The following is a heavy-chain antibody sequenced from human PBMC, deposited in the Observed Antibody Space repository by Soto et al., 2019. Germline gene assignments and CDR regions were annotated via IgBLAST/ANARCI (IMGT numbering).Heavy chain of an antibody. V-gene: IGHV5-51*01. CDR3: ARHRNEGWFEP. CDR2: IYPDDTDV. Sequence: WASLTIPCRAAGDGFAAYLIVSLRQVHGTGLEWMGVIYPDDTDVPYSPPFQGQVTISADKSTTTAYLHWRAIRASDTAIYYCARHRNEGWFEPWGQGTPGTVPS. J-gene: IGHJ5*02. CDR1: GDGFAAYL.